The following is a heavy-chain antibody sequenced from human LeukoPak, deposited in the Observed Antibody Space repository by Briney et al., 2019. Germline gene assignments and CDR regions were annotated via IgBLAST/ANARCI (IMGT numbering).Heavy chain of an antibody. CDR1: GYTFTSYG. CDR2: ISAYNGNT. J-gene: IGHJ4*02. D-gene: IGHD5-24*01. V-gene: IGHV1-18*01. CDR3: ARDVGDGFFDY. Sequence: ASVKVSCKASGYTFTSYGISWVRQAPGQGLEWMGWISAYNGNTNYAQKLQGRVTITADESTSTAYMELSSLRSEDTAVYYCARDVGDGFFDYWGQGTLVTVSS.